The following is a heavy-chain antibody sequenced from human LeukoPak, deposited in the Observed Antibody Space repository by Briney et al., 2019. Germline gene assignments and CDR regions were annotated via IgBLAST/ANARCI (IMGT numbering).Heavy chain of an antibody. D-gene: IGHD4-17*01. V-gene: IGHV4-59*01. CDR1: GGSLTNYF. CDR3: ASVNYADARFDS. Sequence: SETLSLTCTVSGGSLTNYFWGWIRLTPGKGLEWIGSISYNEGSNYNRFLKNRVTISVDTSENQFSLKLSSVTAADTAVYYCASVNYADARFDSWGQGTLVTVSS. J-gene: IGHJ4*02. CDR2: ISYNEGS.